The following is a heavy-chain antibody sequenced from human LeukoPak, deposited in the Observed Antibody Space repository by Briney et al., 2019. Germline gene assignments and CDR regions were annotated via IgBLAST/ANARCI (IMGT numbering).Heavy chain of an antibody. CDR3: ARDGSRGNLVTAPDY. D-gene: IGHD2-21*02. CDR2: ISSSSSYI. V-gene: IGHV3-21*01. Sequence: GGSLRLSCAASGFTFSSYSMNWVRQAPGKGLEWVSSISSSSSYIYYADSVKGRFTISRDNAKNSLYLQMNSLRAEDTAVYYCARDGSRGNLVTAPDYWGQGTLVTVSS. J-gene: IGHJ4*02. CDR1: GFTFSSYS.